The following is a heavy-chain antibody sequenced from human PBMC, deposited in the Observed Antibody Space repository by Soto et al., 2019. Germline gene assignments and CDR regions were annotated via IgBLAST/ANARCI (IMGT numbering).Heavy chain of an antibody. CDR2: ISGGGFST. D-gene: IGHD2-15*01. Sequence: EVQLLESGGGLVQPGGSLRLSCTASGFTFSNYAMTWVRQAAGKGLEWVSVISGGGFSTYYADSVKGRFTISRDNSKNTLYLQMNSLRVEDTAVYYCAKLTDDIVVVVAAPFDYWGQGTLVTVSS. V-gene: IGHV3-23*01. J-gene: IGHJ4*02. CDR3: AKLTDDIVVVVAAPFDY. CDR1: GFTFSNYA.